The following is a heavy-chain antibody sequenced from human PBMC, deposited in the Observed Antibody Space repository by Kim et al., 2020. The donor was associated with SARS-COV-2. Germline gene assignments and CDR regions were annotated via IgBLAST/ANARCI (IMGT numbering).Heavy chain of an antibody. CDR2: ISSNGGST. J-gene: IGHJ4*02. D-gene: IGHD2-15*01. V-gene: IGHV3-64D*06. Sequence: GGSLRLSCSASGFTFSSYAMHWVRQAPGKGLEYVSAISSNGGSTYYADSVKGRFTISRDNSKNTLYLQMSSLRAEDTAVYYCVKDVPVCSGGSCYSHLNYWGQGTLVTVSS. CDR1: GFTFSSYA. CDR3: VKDVPVCSGGSCYSHLNY.